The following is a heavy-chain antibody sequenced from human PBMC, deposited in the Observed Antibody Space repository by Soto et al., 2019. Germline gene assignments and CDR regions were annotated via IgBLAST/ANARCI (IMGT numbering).Heavy chain of an antibody. Sequence: SETLSLTCAVSCGSISSSNWWSWVRQPPGKGLEWIGEIYHSGSTNYNPSLKSRVTISVDKSKNQFSLKLSSVTAADTAVYYCAAYCGGDCYSSKAFDIWGQGTMVTVSS. CDR3: AAYCGGDCYSSKAFDI. V-gene: IGHV4-4*02. D-gene: IGHD2-21*02. J-gene: IGHJ3*02. CDR2: IYHSGST. CDR1: CGSISSSNW.